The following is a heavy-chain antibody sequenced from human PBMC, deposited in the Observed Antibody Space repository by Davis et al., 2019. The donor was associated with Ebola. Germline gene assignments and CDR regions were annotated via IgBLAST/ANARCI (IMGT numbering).Heavy chain of an antibody. D-gene: IGHD1-26*01. V-gene: IGHV3-21*04. J-gene: IGHJ4*02. CDR1: GFTFSTYG. CDR2: ISSSSSYI. CDR3: AKERPTIVGAIDFDY. Sequence: GGSLRLSCAASGFTFSTYGMHWVRQAPGKGLEWVSSISSSSSYIYYADSVKGRFTISRDNAKNSLYLQMNSLRAEDTAVYYRAKERPTIVGAIDFDYWGQGTLVTVSS.